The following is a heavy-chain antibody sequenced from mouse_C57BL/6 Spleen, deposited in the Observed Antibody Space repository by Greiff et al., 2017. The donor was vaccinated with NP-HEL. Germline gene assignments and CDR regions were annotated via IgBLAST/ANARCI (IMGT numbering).Heavy chain of an antibody. D-gene: IGHD3-2*02. CDR3: ARQRGQAFAY. Sequence: EVHLVESGGDLVKPGGSLKLSCAASGFTFSSYGMSWVRQTPDKRLEWVATISSGGSYTYYPDSVKGRFTISRDNAKNTLYLQMSSLKSEDTAMYYCARQRGQAFAYWGQGTLVTVSA. J-gene: IGHJ3*01. V-gene: IGHV5-6*01. CDR2: ISSGGSYT. CDR1: GFTFSSYG.